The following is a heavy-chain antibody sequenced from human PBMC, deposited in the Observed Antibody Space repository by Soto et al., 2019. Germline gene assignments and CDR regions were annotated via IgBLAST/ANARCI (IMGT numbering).Heavy chain of an antibody. CDR1: GGSISSYY. J-gene: IGHJ4*02. Sequence: SETLSLTCTVAGGSISSYYWSWIRQPPGKGLEWIGYIYYSGSTNCNPSLKSRVTISVDTSKNQFSLKLGSVTAADTAVYYCARGDTLSYCGGDCPLYFDYCGQGTLVTVSS. V-gene: IGHV4-59*01. CDR3: ARGDTLSYCGGDCPLYFDY. CDR2: IYYSGST. D-gene: IGHD2-21*02.